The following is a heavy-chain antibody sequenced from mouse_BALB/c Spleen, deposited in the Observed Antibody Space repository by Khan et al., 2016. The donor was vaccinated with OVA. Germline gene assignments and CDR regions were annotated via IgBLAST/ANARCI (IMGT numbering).Heavy chain of an antibody. Sequence: EVKLQESGTVLARPGTSVQMSCKASGYTFTSYWMHWVKQRPGQGLEWIGAIYHGNSDTSNNQKFKGKAKLTAVTSTSTAYMELSSLTNEDSAVYYCTRFGYLFAYWGQGTLVTVSA. CDR3: TRFGYLFAY. J-gene: IGHJ3*01. CDR1: GYTFTSYW. V-gene: IGHV1-5*01. CDR2: IYHGNSDT. D-gene: IGHD2-2*01.